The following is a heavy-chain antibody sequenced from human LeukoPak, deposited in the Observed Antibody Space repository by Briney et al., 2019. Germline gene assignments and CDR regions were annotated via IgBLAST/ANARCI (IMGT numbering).Heavy chain of an antibody. CDR3: ADNLSR. J-gene: IGHJ4*02. CDR1: GFTLSTAS. D-gene: IGHD1-1*01. Sequence: GGSLRLSCAAPGFTLSTASMNWVRLAPGKGLEWISYIDRSGGAIYYADSVKGRFTISRDNAKNSLYLQMSSLRADDTAVYFCADNLSRWGQGTLVTVSS. CDR2: IDRSGGAI. V-gene: IGHV3-48*04.